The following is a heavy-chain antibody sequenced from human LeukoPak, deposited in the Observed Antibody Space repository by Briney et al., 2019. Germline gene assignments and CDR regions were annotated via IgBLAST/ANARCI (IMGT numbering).Heavy chain of an antibody. D-gene: IGHD1-7*01. CDR1: GGSFSNYY. J-gene: IGHJ6*03. Sequence: PSETLSLTCAVYGGSFSNYYWGWIRQPPGKGLEWIGEINDSGRTNYNPSLMSCVTVSVDTSNNQFSLRLTSVTATDTAVYYCARRWNYGRNYYIDVWGKGATVSVSS. CDR2: INDSGRT. V-gene: IGHV4-34*01. CDR3: ARRWNYGRNYYIDV.